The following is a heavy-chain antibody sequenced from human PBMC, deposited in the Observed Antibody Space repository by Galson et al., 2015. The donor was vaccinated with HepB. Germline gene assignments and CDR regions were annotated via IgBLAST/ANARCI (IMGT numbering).Heavy chain of an antibody. Sequence: LRLSCAASGFTFSSYAMHWVRQAPGKGLEWVAVIWYDGSNKYYADSVKGRFTISRDNSKNTLYLQMNSLRAEGTAVYYCALLRKAIFDYWGQGTLVTVSS. V-gene: IGHV3-33*08. CDR3: ALLRKAIFDY. J-gene: IGHJ4*02. CDR1: GFTFSSYA. D-gene: IGHD2-15*01. CDR2: IWYDGSNK.